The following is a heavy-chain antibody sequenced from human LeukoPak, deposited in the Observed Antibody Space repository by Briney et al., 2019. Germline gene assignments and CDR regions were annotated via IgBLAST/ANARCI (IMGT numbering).Heavy chain of an antibody. Sequence: SETLSLTCTVSGGSISDYYWTWIRQPPGKGLEWIGNIYYTGRTNYNPSLQSRVIMSVDTSKNQFSLKLSSVTAADTAVYHCARGTDGYKWFDPWGQGTLVTVSS. CDR3: ARGTDGYKWFDP. CDR2: IYYTGRT. J-gene: IGHJ5*02. CDR1: GGSISDYY. V-gene: IGHV4-59*01. D-gene: IGHD1-1*01.